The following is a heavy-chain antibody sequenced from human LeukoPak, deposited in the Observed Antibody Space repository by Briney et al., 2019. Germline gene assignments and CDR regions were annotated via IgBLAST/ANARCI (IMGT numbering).Heavy chain of an antibody. J-gene: IGHJ6*02. Sequence: GGSLRLSCAASGFTFSTHWMYWVRQAPGKELVWVSRISSDGSMTSYADSVKGRFTISRDNAEDTLFLQMTSLRVEDTALYFCASLLTPYHGSGGGGMDVWGQGTTVTVSS. CDR2: ISSDGSMT. CDR3: ASLLTPYHGSGGGGMDV. V-gene: IGHV3-74*01. CDR1: GFTFSTHW. D-gene: IGHD3-10*01.